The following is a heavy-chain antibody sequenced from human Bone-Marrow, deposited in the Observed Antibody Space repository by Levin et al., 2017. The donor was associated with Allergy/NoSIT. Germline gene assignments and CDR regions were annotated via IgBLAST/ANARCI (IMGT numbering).Heavy chain of an antibody. CDR3: ARRGGYCSGGSCYSRYDYDGMDV. Sequence: ESLKISCTVSGGSISSSSYYWGWIRQPPGKGLEWIGSIYYSGSTYYNPSLKSRVTISVDTSKNQFSLKLSSVTAADTAVYYCARRGGYCSGGSCYSRYDYDGMDVWGQGTTVTVSS. CDR1: GGSISSSSYY. D-gene: IGHD2-15*01. CDR2: IYYSGST. V-gene: IGHV4-39*01. J-gene: IGHJ6*02.